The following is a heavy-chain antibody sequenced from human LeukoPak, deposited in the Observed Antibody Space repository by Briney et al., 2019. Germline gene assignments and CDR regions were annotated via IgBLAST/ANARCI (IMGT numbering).Heavy chain of an antibody. CDR3: ARDEASGIVGATPDY. D-gene: IGHD1-26*01. CDR1: GGTFSSYA. Sequence: SVKVSCKASGGTFSSYAISWVRQAPGQGLEWMGRIIPILGIANYAQKFQGRVTITADKSTSTAYMELSSLRSEDTAVYYCARDEASGIVGATPDYWGQGTLVTVSS. J-gene: IGHJ4*02. V-gene: IGHV1-69*04. CDR2: IIPILGIA.